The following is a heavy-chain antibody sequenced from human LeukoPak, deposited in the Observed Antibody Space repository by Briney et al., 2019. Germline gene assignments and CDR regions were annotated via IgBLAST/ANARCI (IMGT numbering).Heavy chain of an antibody. V-gene: IGHV4-4*07. D-gene: IGHD5-18*01. CDR1: GGSILSNY. CDR2: IRISGGIRSNTGA. J-gene: IGHJ6*03. CDR3: ARDNPDGYTYGHYYYYMDV. Sequence: SETLSLTCTVSGGSILSNYWTWIRQPAGKGLEWIGRIRISGGIRSNTGANHNPPLAGRITMSVYTCKNRIYLQLNSVTAADTAVYYCARDNPDGYTYGHYYYYMDVWGKGTTVTVSS.